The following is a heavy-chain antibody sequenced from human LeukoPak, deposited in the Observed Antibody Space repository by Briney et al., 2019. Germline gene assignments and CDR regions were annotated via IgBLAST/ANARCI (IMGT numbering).Heavy chain of an antibody. V-gene: IGHV3-33*01. CDR3: ARVPWVGELLGGDY. CDR1: VFTFSTYG. D-gene: IGHD3-10*01. J-gene: IGHJ4*02. CDR2: VWYDGSNK. Sequence: GRSLRLSCAASVFTFSTYGMHWVRQAPGKGLEWVAAVWYDGSNKYYADSVKGRFTISRDNSKNTLYLQMNRLRADDTAVYYCARVPWVGELLGGDYWGQGTLVTVSS.